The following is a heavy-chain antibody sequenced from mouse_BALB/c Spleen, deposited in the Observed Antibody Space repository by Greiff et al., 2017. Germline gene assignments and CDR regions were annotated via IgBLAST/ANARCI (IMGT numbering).Heavy chain of an antibody. J-gene: IGHJ4*01. D-gene: IGHD2-14*01. Sequence: VQLKESGPDLVKPSQSLSLTCTVTGYSITSGYSCHWIRQFPGNKLEWMGYIHYSGSTNYNPSLKSRISITRDTSKNQFFLQLNSVTTEDTATYYCALYRYDVYAMDYWGQGTSVTVSS. CDR3: ALYRYDVYAMDY. V-gene: IGHV3-1*02. CDR2: IHYSGST. CDR1: GYSITSGYS.